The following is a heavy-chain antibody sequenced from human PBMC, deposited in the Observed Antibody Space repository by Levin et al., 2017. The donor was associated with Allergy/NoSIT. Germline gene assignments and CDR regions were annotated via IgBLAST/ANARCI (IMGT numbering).Heavy chain of an antibody. D-gene: IGHD5-12*01. CDR2: ISGSGGST. J-gene: IGHJ4*02. Sequence: GESLKISCAASGFTFSSYAMSWVRQAPGKGLEWVSAISGSGGSTYYADSVKGRFTISRDNSKNTLYLQMNSLRAEDTAVYYCAKLNEWLRFGTFDYWGQGTLVTVSS. V-gene: IGHV3-23*01. CDR3: AKLNEWLRFGTFDY. CDR1: GFTFSSYA.